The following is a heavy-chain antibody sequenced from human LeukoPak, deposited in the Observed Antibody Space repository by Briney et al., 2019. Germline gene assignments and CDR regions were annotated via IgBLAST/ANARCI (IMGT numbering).Heavy chain of an antibody. V-gene: IGHV4-38-2*01. J-gene: IGHJ4*02. CDR2: IYHSGST. CDR3: ARHYDGSGYYPGGYFDY. CDR1: GYSIGSGYY. D-gene: IGHD3-22*01. Sequence: PSETLSLTXAVSGYSIGSGYYWGWIRQPPGKGLEWIGSIYHSGSTYYNPSLKSRVTISVDTSKNQFSLKLSSVTAADTAVYYCARHYDGSGYYPGGYFDYWGQGTLATVSS.